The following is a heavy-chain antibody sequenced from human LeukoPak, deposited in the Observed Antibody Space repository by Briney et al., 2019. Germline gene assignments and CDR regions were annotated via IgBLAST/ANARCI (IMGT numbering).Heavy chain of an antibody. V-gene: IGHV5-10-1*01. CDR2: IDPSDSYT. D-gene: IGHD3-10*01. Sequence: GESLKISCKGSGYSFTSYWISWVRQMPGKGLEWMGRIDPSDSYTNYSPSFQGHVTISADKSISTAYLQWSSLKASDTAMYYCARHGPRYYYGSGSYYNGAFDIWGQGTMATVSS. CDR1: GYSFTSYW. CDR3: ARHGPRYYYGSGSYYNGAFDI. J-gene: IGHJ3*02.